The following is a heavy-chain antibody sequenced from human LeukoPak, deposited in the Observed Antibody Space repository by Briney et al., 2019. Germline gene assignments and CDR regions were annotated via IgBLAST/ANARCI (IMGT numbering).Heavy chain of an antibody. D-gene: IGHD1-26*01. V-gene: IGHV1-46*01. CDR3: ARDSSKWAIDY. Sequence: ASVKVSCKASGYTFTSYHMHWVRQAPGQGLEWMAIIHPSDDSPTYAQNFQGRVTTTSDTPTSTVYMELSSLNFEDTAVYYCARDSSKWAIDYWGQGTLVTVSS. CDR2: IHPSDDSP. J-gene: IGHJ4*02. CDR1: GYTFTSYH.